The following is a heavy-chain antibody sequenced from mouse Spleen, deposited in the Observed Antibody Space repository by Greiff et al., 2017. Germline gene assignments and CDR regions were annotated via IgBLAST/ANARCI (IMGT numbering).Heavy chain of an antibody. V-gene: IGHV5-17*01. J-gene: IGHJ1*03. Sequence: EVQLVESGGGLVKPGGSLKLSCAASGFTFSDYGMHWVRQAPEKGLEWVAYISSGSSTIYYADTVKGRFTISRDNAKNTLFLQMTSLRSEDTAMYYCASLRGSSYRYWYFDVWGTGTTVTVSS. CDR3: ASLRGSSYRYWYFDV. CDR2: ISSGSSTI. CDR1: GFTFSDYG. D-gene: IGHD1-1*01.